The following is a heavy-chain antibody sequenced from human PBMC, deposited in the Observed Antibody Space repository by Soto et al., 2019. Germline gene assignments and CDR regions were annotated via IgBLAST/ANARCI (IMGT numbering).Heavy chain of an antibody. CDR3: ARDNDSSGYYYGDAFDI. CDR2: IYYSGST. V-gene: IGHV4-31*03. J-gene: IGHJ3*02. D-gene: IGHD3-22*01. CDR1: GGSISSGGYY. Sequence: QVQLQESGPGLVKPSQTLSLTCTVSGGSISSGGYYWSWIRQHPGKGLEWIGYIYYSGSTYYNPSLQSRVTISVDTSKNQFSLKLSSVTAADTAVYYCARDNDSSGYYYGDAFDIWGQGTMVTVSS.